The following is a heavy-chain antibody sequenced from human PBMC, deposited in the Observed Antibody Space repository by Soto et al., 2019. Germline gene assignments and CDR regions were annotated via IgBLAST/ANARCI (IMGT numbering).Heavy chain of an antibody. CDR3: ARAPYYYDSSGYYPFDY. Sequence: SVKVSCKASGGTFSSYAISWVRQAPGQGLEWMGGIIPIFGTANYAQKFQGRVTITADKSTSTAYMELSSLRSEDTAVYYCARAPYYYDSSGYYPFDYWGQGTLVTVSS. D-gene: IGHD3-22*01. V-gene: IGHV1-69*06. CDR1: GGTFSSYA. J-gene: IGHJ4*02. CDR2: IIPIFGTA.